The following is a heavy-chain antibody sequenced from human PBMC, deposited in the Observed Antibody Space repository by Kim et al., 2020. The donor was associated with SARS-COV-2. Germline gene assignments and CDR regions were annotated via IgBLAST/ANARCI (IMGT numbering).Heavy chain of an antibody. J-gene: IGHJ4*02. Sequence: SPPLKSRVTISVDTSKNQFSLKLSSVTAADTAVYYCAREGAERSSSWYVYWGQGTLVTVSS. D-gene: IGHD6-13*01. CDR3: AREGAERSSSWYVY. V-gene: IGHV4-30-2*04.